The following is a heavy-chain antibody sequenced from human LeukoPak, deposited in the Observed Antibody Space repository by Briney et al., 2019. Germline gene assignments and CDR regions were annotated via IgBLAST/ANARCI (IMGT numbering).Heavy chain of an antibody. Sequence: ASVKVSCKASGYTFTGYYMHWVRQAPGQGLEWMGWNNPNSGGTNYAQKFQGRVTMTRDTSISTAYMELSRLRSDDTAVYYCARDNSGYYYYMDVWGKGTTVTVSS. V-gene: IGHV1-2*02. J-gene: IGHJ6*03. CDR2: NNPNSGGT. CDR3: ARDNSGYYYYMDV. D-gene: IGHD6-19*01. CDR1: GYTFTGYY.